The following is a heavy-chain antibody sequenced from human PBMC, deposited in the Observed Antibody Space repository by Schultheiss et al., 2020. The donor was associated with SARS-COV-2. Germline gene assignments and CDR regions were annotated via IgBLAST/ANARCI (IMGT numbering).Heavy chain of an antibody. V-gene: IGHV4-39*07. D-gene: IGHD1-26*01. CDR1: GGSISSSSYY. Sequence: SETLSLTCTVSGGSISSSSYYWSWIRQPPGKGLEWIGEINHSGSTNYNPSLKSRVTISVDTSKNQFSLKLSSVTAADTAVYYCARVTVGAHFDYWGQGTLVTVSS. J-gene: IGHJ4*02. CDR2: INHSGST. CDR3: ARVTVGAHFDY.